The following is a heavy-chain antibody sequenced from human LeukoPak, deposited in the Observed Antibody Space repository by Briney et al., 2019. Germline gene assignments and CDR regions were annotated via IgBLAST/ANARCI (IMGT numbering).Heavy chain of an antibody. CDR2: VYYSGST. CDR3: VREAATDYYDSSGYYRQTEVFDA. V-gene: IGHV4-61*01. Sequence: SETLSLTCTVSGGSVRSDSYYWSWIRQPPGKGLEWIGYVYYSGSTNYNPSLKSRVTIPVDTSKNQFSLKLRSVTAADTAVYYCVREAATDYYDSSGYYRQTEVFDAWGQGTMVTVSS. CDR1: GGSVRSDSYY. D-gene: IGHD3-22*01. J-gene: IGHJ3*01.